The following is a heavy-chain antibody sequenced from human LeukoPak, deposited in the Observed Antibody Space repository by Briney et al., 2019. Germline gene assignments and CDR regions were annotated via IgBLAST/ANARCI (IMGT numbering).Heavy chain of an antibody. J-gene: IGHJ4*02. CDR1: GFSFSGFA. V-gene: IGHV3-23*01. CDR2: ITGTGGST. D-gene: IGHD5-24*01. Sequence: GGSLRLSCAASGFSFSGFAMSWVRQAPGKGLEWVSGITGTGGSTYYADSVKGRFTISRDNSRNTLFLQMNSLRAEDTAVYYCAKKMATIDCWGQGTLVTVSS. CDR3: AKKMATIDC.